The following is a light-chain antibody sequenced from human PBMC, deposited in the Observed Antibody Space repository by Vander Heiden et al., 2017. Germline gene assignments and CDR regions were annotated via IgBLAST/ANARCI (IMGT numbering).Light chain of an antibody. CDR3: QTGGTGIRV. J-gene: IGLJ3*02. CDR2: VNRDGSH. CDR1: SGHSTYV. V-gene: IGLV4-69*02. Sequence: QLLLTQSPSASSSLGASVKLTCTLSSGHSTYVIAWHQQQPGKGPRYLMKVNRDGSHSKGDGIPDRCSGSRSGAELYLTISSLRSEDEADYYCQTGGTGIRVFGGGTKLTVL.